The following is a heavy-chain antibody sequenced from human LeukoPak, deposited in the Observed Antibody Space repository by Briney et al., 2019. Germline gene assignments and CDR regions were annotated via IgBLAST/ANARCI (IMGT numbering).Heavy chain of an antibody. D-gene: IGHD6-13*01. CDR3: VRSAGSRQTNWFDP. V-gene: IGHV1-2*02. Sequence: ASVKVSCKASGYTFTGYYIHWVRQAPGQGLEWMGWINPNSGGTNFPQKFQGRVTMTRDTSISTAYMQLSRLRSGDTAVYYCVRSAGSRQTNWFDPWGQGTLVTVSS. CDR2: INPNSGGT. J-gene: IGHJ5*02. CDR1: GYTFTGYY.